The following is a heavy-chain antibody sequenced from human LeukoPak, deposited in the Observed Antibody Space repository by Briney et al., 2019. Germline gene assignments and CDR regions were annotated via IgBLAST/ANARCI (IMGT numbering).Heavy chain of an antibody. CDR3: ARDRVNYYDSSGYPA. D-gene: IGHD3-22*01. V-gene: IGHV1-2*06. CDR2: INPNSGGT. CDR1: GYTFTGYY. Sequence: ASVKVSCKASGYTFTGYYMHWVRQAPGQGLEWMGRINPNSGGTSYAQKFQGRVTMTRDTSISTAYMELSRLRSDDTAVYYCARDRVNYYDSSGYPAWGQGTLVTVSS. J-gene: IGHJ4*02.